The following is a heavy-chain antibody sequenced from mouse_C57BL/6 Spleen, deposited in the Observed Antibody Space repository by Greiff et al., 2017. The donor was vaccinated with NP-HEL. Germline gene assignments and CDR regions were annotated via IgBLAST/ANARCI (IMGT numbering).Heavy chain of an antibody. J-gene: IGHJ3*01. CDR3: TGSNYGFAY. CDR2: IRLKSDNYAT. D-gene: IGHD2-5*01. Sequence: EVKLMESGGGLVQPGGSMKLSCVASGFTFSNYWMNWVRQSPEKGLEWVAQIRLKSDNYATHYAESVNGRFTISRDDSKSSVYLQMNNLRAEDTGIYYCTGSNYGFAYWGQGTLVTVSA. V-gene: IGHV6-3*01. CDR1: GFTFSNYW.